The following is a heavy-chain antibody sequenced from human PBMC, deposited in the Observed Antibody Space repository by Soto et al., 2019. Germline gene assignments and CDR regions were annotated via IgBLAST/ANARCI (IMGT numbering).Heavy chain of an antibody. V-gene: IGHV1-18*01. CDR1: GYTFTSYG. D-gene: IGHD2-8*01. CDR2: ISAYNGNT. J-gene: IGHJ4*02. CDR3: ARVESGGYCTDGVCSPFDY. Sequence: QVQLVQSGAEVKKPGASVKVSCKASGYTFTSYGISWVRQAPGQGLEWRGWISAYNGNTNYAQKLQGRVTMTTDTSTSPAYMELRSLRSDDTAVYYCARVESGGYCTDGVCSPFDYWGQGTLVTVSS.